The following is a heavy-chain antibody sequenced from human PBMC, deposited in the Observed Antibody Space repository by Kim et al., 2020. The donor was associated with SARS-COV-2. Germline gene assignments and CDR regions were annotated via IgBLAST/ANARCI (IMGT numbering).Heavy chain of an antibody. CDR3: AKEGGIVATKGAYFDY. D-gene: IGHD5-12*01. J-gene: IGHJ4*02. V-gene: IGHV3-30*02. Sequence: SVKGRFTISRDNSKNTLYLQMNSLRAEDTAVYYCAKEGGIVATKGAYFDYWGQGTLVTVSS.